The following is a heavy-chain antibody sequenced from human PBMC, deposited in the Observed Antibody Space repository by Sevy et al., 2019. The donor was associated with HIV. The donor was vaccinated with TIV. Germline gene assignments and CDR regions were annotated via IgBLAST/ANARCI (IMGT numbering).Heavy chain of an antibody. Sequence: GGSLRLSCAASGFTFNIYALHWVRQAPGKGLEWVAVISYDGSKRYYSDSVKGRFTISRDNSKNTLYLQMNSLRAEDTAVYYCAKDWALDIVIVPSGMPANWGQGTLVTVSS. CDR1: GFTFNIYA. J-gene: IGHJ4*02. CDR2: ISYDGSKR. D-gene: IGHD2-2*01. V-gene: IGHV3-30*04. CDR3: AKDWALDIVIVPSGMPAN.